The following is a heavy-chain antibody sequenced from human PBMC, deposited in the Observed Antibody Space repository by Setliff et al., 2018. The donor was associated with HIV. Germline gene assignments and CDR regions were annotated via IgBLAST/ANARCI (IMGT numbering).Heavy chain of an antibody. CDR2: IYYSGST. CDR3: ARLGRAIDDGGSSLRLDF. D-gene: IGHD2-15*01. J-gene: IGHJ4*02. V-gene: IGHV4-39*01. CDR1: GGSITSSGYY. Sequence: LSLTCSVSGGSITSSGYYWGWIRQPPGKGLEWIGSIYYSGSTYYNPSLKSRVTISADTSKNQFSLKLSSVTAADTAVYFCARLGRAIDDGGSSLRLDFWGQGMLVTVSS.